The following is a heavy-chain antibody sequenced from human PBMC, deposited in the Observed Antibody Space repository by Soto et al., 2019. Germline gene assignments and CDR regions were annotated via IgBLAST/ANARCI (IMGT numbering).Heavy chain of an antibody. CDR2: IYSGGST. V-gene: IGHV3-53*01. J-gene: IGHJ6*02. CDR1: GFTVSSNY. D-gene: IGHD6-13*01. Sequence: PGGSLRLSCAASGFTVSSNYMSWVRQAPGKGLEWVSVIYSGGSTYYADSVKGRFTISRDNSKNTLYLQMNSLRAEDTAVYYCARDGVAAAAYYGMDVWGQGTTVTVSS. CDR3: ARDGVAAAAYYGMDV.